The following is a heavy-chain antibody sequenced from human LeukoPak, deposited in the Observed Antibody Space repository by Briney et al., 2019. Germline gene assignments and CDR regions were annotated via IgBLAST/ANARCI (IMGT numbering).Heavy chain of an antibody. CDR1: GASFTGYY. D-gene: IGHD2-15*01. CDR2: INHSGGT. V-gene: IGHV4-34*01. Sequence: SETLSLTCAVYGASFTGYYWSWFRQPPGKGLEWIGEINHSGGTNYNPSLKSRVTISLDTSNNQFSLKLSSVTAADTAVYYCARLLPLQGGDVWGQGTTVTVSS. CDR3: ARLLPLQGGDV. J-gene: IGHJ6*02.